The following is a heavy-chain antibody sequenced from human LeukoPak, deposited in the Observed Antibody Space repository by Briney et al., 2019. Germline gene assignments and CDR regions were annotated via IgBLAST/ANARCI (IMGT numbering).Heavy chain of an antibody. CDR1: GFTFSSYG. CDR3: AKDAGSMVQSN. V-gene: IGHV3-30*18. D-gene: IGHD3-10*01. CDR2: ISYDGSNK. Sequence: PGGSLRLSCSASGFTFSSYGMHWVRPAPGKGLEWVAVISYDGSNKYYADSVKGRFTISRDNSKNTLYLQMNSLRAEDTAVYYCAKDAGSMVQSNWGQGTLVTVSS. J-gene: IGHJ4*02.